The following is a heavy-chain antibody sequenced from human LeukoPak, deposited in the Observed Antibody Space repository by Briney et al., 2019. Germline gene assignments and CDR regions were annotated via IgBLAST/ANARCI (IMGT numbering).Heavy chain of an antibody. CDR3: AKGSSRQPYPDYYDSSGYYFPASGY. D-gene: IGHD3-22*01. J-gene: IGHJ4*02. CDR1: GFTFSSYA. Sequence: GGSLRLSCAASGFTFSSYAMSWVRQAPGKGLEWVSAISGSGGSTYYADSVKGRFTISRDNSKNTLYLQMNSLRAEDTAVYYCAKGSSRQPYPDYYDSSGYYFPASGYWGQGTLVTVSS. V-gene: IGHV3-23*01. CDR2: ISGSGGST.